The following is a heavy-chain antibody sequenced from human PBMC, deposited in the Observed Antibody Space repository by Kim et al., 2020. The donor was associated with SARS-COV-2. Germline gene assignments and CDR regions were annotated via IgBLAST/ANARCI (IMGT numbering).Heavy chain of an antibody. V-gene: IGHV4-4*09. CDR3: ASGGPDSSGFFDY. Sequence: STHSPKRRVTISVDTSKNPFSLKLSSVTAADTAVYYCASGGPDSSGFFDYWGQGTLVTVSS. J-gene: IGHJ4*02. D-gene: IGHD6-19*01.